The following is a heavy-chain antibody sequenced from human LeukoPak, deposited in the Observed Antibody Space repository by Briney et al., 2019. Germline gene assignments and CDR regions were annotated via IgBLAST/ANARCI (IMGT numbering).Heavy chain of an antibody. J-gene: IGHJ4*02. CDR3: ARSYDYVWGSLVPDY. V-gene: IGHV3-33*01. D-gene: IGHD3-16*01. CDR1: GFTFSSYG. Sequence: PGGSLRLSCAASGFTFSSYGMHWVRQAPGKGLEWVAVIWYDGSNKYYADSEKGRFTISRDNSKNTLYLQMNSLRAEDTAVYYCARSYDYVWGSLVPDYWGQGTLVTVSS. CDR2: IWYDGSNK.